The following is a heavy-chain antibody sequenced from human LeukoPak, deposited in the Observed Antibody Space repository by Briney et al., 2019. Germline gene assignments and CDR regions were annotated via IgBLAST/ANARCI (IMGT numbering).Heavy chain of an antibody. J-gene: IGHJ6*02. V-gene: IGHV1-3*01. Sequence: ASVKVSCKASGYTFTSYAMHWVRQAPGQRLEWMGWINAGNGNTKYSQKFQGRVTITRDTSASTAYMELSSLRSEDTAVYYCARGDQLPPEYYYYYGMDVWGQGTTVTVSS. CDR1: GYTFTSYA. CDR2: INAGNGNT. D-gene: IGHD2-2*01. CDR3: ARGDQLPPEYYYYYGMDV.